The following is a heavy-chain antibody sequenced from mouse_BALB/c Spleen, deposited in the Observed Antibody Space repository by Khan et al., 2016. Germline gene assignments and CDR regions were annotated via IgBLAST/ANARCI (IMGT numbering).Heavy chain of an antibody. CDR2: LLPGSGST. D-gene: IGHD1-2*01. CDR1: GYTFSSYW. CDR3: ARKGITTARYFDV. V-gene: IGHV1-9*01. Sequence: QVQLKQSGAELMKPGASVKISCKATGYTFSSYWIEWVKQRPGHGLEWIGELLPGSGSTNYNEKFKGKAPFTAATSSNTAYMQLSSLSSEDSAVYDCARKGITTARYFDVWGAGTTVTVSS. J-gene: IGHJ1*01.